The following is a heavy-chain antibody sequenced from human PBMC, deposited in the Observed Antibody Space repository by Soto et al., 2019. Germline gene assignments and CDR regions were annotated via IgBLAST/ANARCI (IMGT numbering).Heavy chain of an antibody. CDR1: GFTFSSYA. D-gene: IGHD6-19*01. CDR2: ISGSGGST. J-gene: IGHJ4*02. V-gene: IGHV3-23*01. CDR3: AKYSSGWYHPFDY. Sequence: EVQLLESGGGLVQPGGSLRLSCAASGFTFSSYAMSWVRQAPGKGLEWVSAISGSGGSTYYADSVKGRFTISRDNSKNTLYRHMNSLRAEDTDVYYCAKYSSGWYHPFDYWGQGTLVTVSS.